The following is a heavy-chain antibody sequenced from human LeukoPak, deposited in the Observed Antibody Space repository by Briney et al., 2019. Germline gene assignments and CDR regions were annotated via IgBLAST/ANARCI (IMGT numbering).Heavy chain of an antibody. Sequence: RSETLSLTCTVSGGSISSYYWSWIRQPPGKGLEWIGYIYYSGSTNYNPSLKSRVTISVDTSKNQFSLKLSSVTAADTAVYYCAREMAGARYFDYWGQGTLVTVSS. J-gene: IGHJ4*02. CDR3: AREMAGARYFDY. CDR1: GGSISSYY. D-gene: IGHD6-19*01. CDR2: IYYSGST. V-gene: IGHV4-59*01.